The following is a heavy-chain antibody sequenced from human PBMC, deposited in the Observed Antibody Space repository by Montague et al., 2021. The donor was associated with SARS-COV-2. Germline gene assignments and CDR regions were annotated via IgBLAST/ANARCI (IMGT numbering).Heavy chain of an antibody. V-gene: IGHV4-59*12. CDR1: GGSINNYY. D-gene: IGHD3-10*02. J-gene: IGHJ6*02. CDR2: IFYSGGSA. CDR3: ANVRRTLLVFGSGYYGMDV. Sequence: SETLSLTCTVSGGSINNYYWSWIRQPPGKGLEWVGYIFYSGGSAAYNPSLKSRVIISVDTSKNHFALRLSSVTAAATAVYYCANVRRTLLVFGSGYYGMDVWGQGTTVTVSS.